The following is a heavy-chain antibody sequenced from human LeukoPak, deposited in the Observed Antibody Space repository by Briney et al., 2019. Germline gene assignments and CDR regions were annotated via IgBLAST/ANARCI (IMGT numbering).Heavy chain of an antibody. CDR2: IIPIFGTA. D-gene: IGHD3-16*01. CDR3: ARDGWGSSTAAFDI. Sequence: GASVKVSCKASGGTFSSYAISWVRQAPGQGLEWMGGIIPIFGTANYAQKFQGRVTITTDESTSTAYMELSSLRSEDTAVYYCARDGWGSSTAAFDIWGQGTMVTVSS. CDR1: GGTFSSYA. V-gene: IGHV1-69*05. J-gene: IGHJ3*02.